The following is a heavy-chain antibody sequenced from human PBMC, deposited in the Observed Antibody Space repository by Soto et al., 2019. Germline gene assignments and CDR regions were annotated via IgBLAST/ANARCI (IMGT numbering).Heavy chain of an antibody. Sequence: GASVKVSCKASGFTFTTYAMNWVRQAPGQRLEWMGWINVGNGNTKYSQKFQGRVTITRDTSASTAYMELSSLRSEDTAVYYCARGNRDYYYMDVWGKGTTVTVSS. J-gene: IGHJ6*03. CDR2: INVGNGNT. V-gene: IGHV1-3*01. CDR3: ARGNRDYYYMDV. CDR1: GFTFTTYA.